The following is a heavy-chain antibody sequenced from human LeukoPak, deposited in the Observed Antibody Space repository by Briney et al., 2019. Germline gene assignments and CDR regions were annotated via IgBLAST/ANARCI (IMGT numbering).Heavy chain of an antibody. CDR1: GYSISSGYY. D-gene: IGHD5-18*01. J-gene: IGHJ3*01. Sequence: PSETLSLTCAVSGYSISSGYYWGWIRQPPGKGLEWIGSIYHSGRTYYNPSLKSRVTISVDTSKNQFSLKLSSVTAADTAVYYCARHSGYSYAIQTWGQGTMVTVSS. CDR3: ARHSGYSYAIQT. CDR2: IYHSGRT. V-gene: IGHV4-38-2*01.